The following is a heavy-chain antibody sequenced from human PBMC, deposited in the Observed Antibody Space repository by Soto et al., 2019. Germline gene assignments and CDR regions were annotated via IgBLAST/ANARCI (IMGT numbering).Heavy chain of an antibody. J-gene: IGHJ1*01. CDR2: ISADNGNT. D-gene: IGHD3-22*01. CDR1: GYSFNNYL. CDR3: AKVYYDTSGFYHEDH. Sequence: QVKLVQSGAEVKKTGASVMVSCQASGYSFNNYLISWVRQAPGQGPEWVGWISADNGNTNYGQKFLGRVTMTTDTSTSTAYMDLRSLRSDDTAVYYCAKVYYDTSGFYHEDHWGQGTLVTVSS. V-gene: IGHV1-18*01.